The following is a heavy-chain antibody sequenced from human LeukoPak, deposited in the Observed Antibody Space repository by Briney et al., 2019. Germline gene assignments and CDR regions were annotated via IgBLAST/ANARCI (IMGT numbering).Heavy chain of an antibody. Sequence: PGGSLRLSCAASGFTFSSYAMSWVRQAPGKGLEWVSYISSSSSTIYYADSVKGRFTISRDNAKNSLYLQMNSLRAEDTAVYYCARGAFITGYSSGWYAPPGMDVWGQGTTVTVSS. D-gene: IGHD6-19*01. CDR2: ISSSSSTI. J-gene: IGHJ6*02. CDR1: GFTFSSYA. V-gene: IGHV3-48*01. CDR3: ARGAFITGYSSGWYAPPGMDV.